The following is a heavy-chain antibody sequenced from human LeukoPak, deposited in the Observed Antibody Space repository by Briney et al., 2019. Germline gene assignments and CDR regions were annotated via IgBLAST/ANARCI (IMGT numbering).Heavy chain of an antibody. D-gene: IGHD3-16*02. CDR2: INHSGST. CDR3: ARVMITFGGVIDYNWFDP. J-gene: IGHJ5*02. Sequence: SETLSLTCAVYGGYFSGYYWSWLRQPPGKGLEWIGEINHSGSTNYKPSLKSRVTISVDTSTNQFSLKLSSVTAADAAVYYCARVMITFGGVIDYNWFDPWGQGTLVTVSS. CDR1: GGYFSGYY. V-gene: IGHV4-34*01.